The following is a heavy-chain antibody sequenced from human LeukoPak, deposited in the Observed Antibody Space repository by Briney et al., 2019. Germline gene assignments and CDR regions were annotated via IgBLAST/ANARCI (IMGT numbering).Heavy chain of an antibody. CDR2: INPNSGGT. CDR3: ARGPGDRQLTNWFDP. J-gene: IGHJ5*02. CDR1: GYTFTGYY. V-gene: IGHV1-2*04. D-gene: IGHD2-21*01. Sequence: ASVKVSCKASGYTFTGYYMHWVRQAPGQGLEWMGWINPNSGGTNYAQKFQGWVTMTRDTSTSTVYMELSSLRSEDTAVYYCARGPGDRQLTNWFDPWGQGTLVTVSS.